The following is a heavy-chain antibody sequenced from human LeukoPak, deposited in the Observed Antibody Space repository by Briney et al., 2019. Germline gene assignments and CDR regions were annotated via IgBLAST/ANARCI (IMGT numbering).Heavy chain of an antibody. CDR2: IKQDGSEK. J-gene: IGHJ1*01. CDR3: ARSHVLRFLEWLLTDFQH. V-gene: IGHV3-7*01. D-gene: IGHD3-3*01. CDR1: GFTFSSYW. Sequence: GALRLSCAASGFTFSSYWMSWVRQAPGKGLEWVANIKQDGSEKYYVDSVKGRFTISRDNSKNTLYLQMNSLRAEDTAVYYCARSHVLRFLEWLLTDFQHWGQGTLVTVSS.